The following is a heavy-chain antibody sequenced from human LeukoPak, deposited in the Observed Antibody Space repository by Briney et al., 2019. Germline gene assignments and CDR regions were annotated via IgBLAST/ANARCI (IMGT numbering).Heavy chain of an antibody. V-gene: IGHV4-59*01. CDR1: TGSIGRDY. CDR3: ARTTSSGWSRFFDF. Sequence: SETLSLTCTLSTGSIGRDYWSWIRQPPGKGLEWIGYVYYNGNTIYNPSLKSRVTISVDTSKNQFSLNVTSVTAADTAVYYCARTTSSGWSRFFDFWSQGSLVTVSS. CDR2: VYYNGNT. D-gene: IGHD6-19*01. J-gene: IGHJ4*02.